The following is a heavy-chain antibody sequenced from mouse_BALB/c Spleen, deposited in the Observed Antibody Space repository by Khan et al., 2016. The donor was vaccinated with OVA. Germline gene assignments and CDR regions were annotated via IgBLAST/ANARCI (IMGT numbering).Heavy chain of an antibody. D-gene: IGHD2-10*01. CDR2: MWNDGST. CDR1: GFSLTNYG. Sequence: VQLQESGPGLVAPSQSLSITCTISGFSLTNYGVHWVRQPPGKGLEWLVLMWNDGSTTYNSALQSRLTISKHNSKSQVFLKMNSLQTDDTAMYFCARQPYYHYNIMDYWGQGTSVTVSS. CDR3: ARQPYYHYNIMDY. J-gene: IGHJ4*01. V-gene: IGHV2-6-1*01.